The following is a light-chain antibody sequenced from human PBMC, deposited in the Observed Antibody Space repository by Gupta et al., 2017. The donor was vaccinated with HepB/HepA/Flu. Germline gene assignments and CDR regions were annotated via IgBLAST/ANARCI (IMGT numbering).Light chain of an antibody. CDR2: GAS. CDR1: QSVSSSY. CDR3: QQYGSSPRALT. J-gene: IGKJ4*01. V-gene: IGKV3-20*01. Sequence: IVLTQSPGTLSLSPGERATLSCRASQSVSSSYLAWYQQKPGQAPRLLIYGASSRATGIPDRFSGSGSGTDFTLTISRLEPEDFAVYYCQQYGSSPRALTFGEGTKVEIK.